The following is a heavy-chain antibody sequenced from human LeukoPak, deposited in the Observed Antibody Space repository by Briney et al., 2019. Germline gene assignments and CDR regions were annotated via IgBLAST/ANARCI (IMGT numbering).Heavy chain of an antibody. Sequence: PGGSLRLSCGASGFTFGEYGISWFRQAPGKGLEWVAFVRNDAYRGTTEYAASVRGRFVVSRDNSKSIAYLQMNSVATEDTAMYYCTRSYGRIHGDFDYWGPGTLVTVSS. CDR3: TRSYGRIHGDFDY. D-gene: IGHD5-18*01. V-gene: IGHV3-49*03. CDR2: VRNDAYRGTT. J-gene: IGHJ4*02. CDR1: GFTFGEYG.